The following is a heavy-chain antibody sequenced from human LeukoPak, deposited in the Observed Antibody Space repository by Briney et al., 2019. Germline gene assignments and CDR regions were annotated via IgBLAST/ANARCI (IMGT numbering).Heavy chain of an antibody. CDR2: INPSGGST. Sequence: ASVKVSCKASGYTFTSYYMHWVRQAPGQGLEWMGIINPSGGSTSYAQKFQGRVTMTRDMSTSTVYMELSSLRSEDTAVYYCARGRSNYYDSSGYYDYWGQGTLVTVSS. J-gene: IGHJ4*02. V-gene: IGHV1-46*01. CDR1: GYTFTSYY. CDR3: ARGRSNYYDSSGYYDY. D-gene: IGHD3-22*01.